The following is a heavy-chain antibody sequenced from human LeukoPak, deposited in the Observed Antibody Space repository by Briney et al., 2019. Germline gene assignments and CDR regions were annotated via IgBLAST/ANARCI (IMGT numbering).Heavy chain of an antibody. CDR1: GGSFSGYY. Sequence: ASETLSLTCAVYGGSFSGYYWSWIRQPPGKGLEWIGYIHYSGSTNYNPSLKSRVTISVDTSKNHFSLKLTSVTAADTAVYFCARQAVDAWGAFDIWGQGTMVTVSS. V-gene: IGHV4-59*08. CDR2: IHYSGST. CDR3: ARQAVDAWGAFDI. J-gene: IGHJ3*02. D-gene: IGHD6-19*01.